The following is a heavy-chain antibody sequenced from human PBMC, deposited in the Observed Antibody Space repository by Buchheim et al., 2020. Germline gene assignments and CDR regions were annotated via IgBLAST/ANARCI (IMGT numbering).Heavy chain of an antibody. D-gene: IGHD3-10*01. J-gene: IGHJ3*02. Sequence: EVQLVESGGGLVQPGGSLRLSCAASGFTFSSYEMNWVRQAPGKGLEWVSYISSSGSTIYYADSVKGRFTISRDNAKNSLYLQMNSLRAEDTAVYYCASHYYGSGSYYNRNDAFDIWGQGT. V-gene: IGHV3-48*03. CDR1: GFTFSSYE. CDR2: ISSSGSTI. CDR3: ASHYYGSGSYYNRNDAFDI.